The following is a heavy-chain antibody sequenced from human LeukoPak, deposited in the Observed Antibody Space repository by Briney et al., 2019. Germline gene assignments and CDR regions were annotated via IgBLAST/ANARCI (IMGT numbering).Heavy chain of an antibody. V-gene: IGHV5-51*01. CDR2: IYPGDSDT. CDR1: AYSFTSYW. J-gene: IGHJ4*02. Sequence: GESLKISCKGSAYSFTSYWIGWVRQMPGKGLEWMGIIYPGDSDTRYSPSFQGQVTISADESISTAYLQWSSLKASDTAMYYCESGALVNSIWHQINWGQGTLVTVSS. D-gene: IGHD6-13*01. CDR3: ESGALVNSIWHQIN.